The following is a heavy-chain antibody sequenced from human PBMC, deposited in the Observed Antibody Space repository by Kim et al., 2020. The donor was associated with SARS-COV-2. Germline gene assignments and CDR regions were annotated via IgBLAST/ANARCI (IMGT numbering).Heavy chain of an antibody. CDR3: ARDHSSGWYVNWFDP. D-gene: IGHD6-19*01. V-gene: IGHV7-4-1*01. Sequence: ASVKVSCKASGYTFTSYAMNWVRQAPGQGLEWMGWINTNTGNPTYAQGFTGRFVFSLDTSVSTAYLQICSLKAEDTAVYYCARDHSSGWYVNWFDPWGQGTLVTVSS. CDR1: GYTFTSYA. J-gene: IGHJ5*02. CDR2: INTNTGNP.